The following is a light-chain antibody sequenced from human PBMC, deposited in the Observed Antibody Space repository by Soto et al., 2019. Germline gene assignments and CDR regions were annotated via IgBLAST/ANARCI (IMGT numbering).Light chain of an antibody. J-gene: IGKJ4*01. CDR3: QQVKSYPRN. V-gene: IGKV1-9*01. Sequence: DIHLTQSPSFLSASVGDRVTITFRPSQAVPNNMAWYQQKPGKPPKLLIYEESTLHSGVPSRFSGRKSGTQFTLTIDSLQPEDFATYYCQQVKSYPRNFGGGTKVDIK. CDR1: QAVPNN. CDR2: EES.